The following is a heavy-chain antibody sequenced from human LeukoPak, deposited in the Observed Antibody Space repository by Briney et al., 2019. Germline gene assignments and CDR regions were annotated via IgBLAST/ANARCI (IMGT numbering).Heavy chain of an antibody. V-gene: IGHV4-34*01. CDR3: ARSDGYGLVGI. CDR1: GGSFSGYC. J-gene: IGHJ3*02. CDR2: INHSGST. D-gene: IGHD5-18*01. Sequence: SETLSLTCAVYGGSFSGYCWSWIRQPPGKGLEWIGEINHSGSTNYNPSLKSRVTISVDTSKNQFSLKLSSVTAADTAVYYCARSDGYGLVGIWGQGTMVTVSS.